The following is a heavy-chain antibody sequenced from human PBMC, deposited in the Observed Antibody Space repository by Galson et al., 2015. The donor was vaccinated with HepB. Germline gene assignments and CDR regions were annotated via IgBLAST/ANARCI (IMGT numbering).Heavy chain of an antibody. J-gene: IGHJ3*02. CDR1: GYTFTSYA. Sequence: SVKVSCKASGYTFTSYAMHWVRQAPGRRLEWMGWINAGNGNTKYSQKFQGRVTITRDTSASTAYMELSSLRSEDTAVYYCARAVKWKAFDIWGQGTMVTVSS. D-gene: IGHD4-17*01. V-gene: IGHV1-3*01. CDR2: INAGNGNT. CDR3: ARAVKWKAFDI.